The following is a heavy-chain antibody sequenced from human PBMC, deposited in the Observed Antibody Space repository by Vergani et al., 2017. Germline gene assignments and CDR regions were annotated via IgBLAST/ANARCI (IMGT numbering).Heavy chain of an antibody. V-gene: IGHV3-48*04. Sequence: VQILQAGGGVVQPGGSLRLSCTLSGFTLNTYGIHWVRQAPGKGLEWVSYISSSGSTIYYADSVKGRFTISRDNAKNSLYLQMNSLRAEDTAVYYCAKQREFSSGWELDYWGQGTLVSVSS. CDR2: ISSSGSTI. J-gene: IGHJ4*02. CDR1: GFTLNTYG. CDR3: AKQREFSSGWELDY. D-gene: IGHD6-19*01.